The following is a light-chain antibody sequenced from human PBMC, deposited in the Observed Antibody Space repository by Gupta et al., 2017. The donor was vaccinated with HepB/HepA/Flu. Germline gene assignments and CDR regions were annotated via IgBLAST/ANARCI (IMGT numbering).Light chain of an antibody. V-gene: IGKV1-17*01. Sequence: IQMTQSPSSMSASVGDRVPITCLASQVITIDLGWYQQKSGKAPKRLIYAASSFQSGVPESFSGRGSGTEFTRTIISLQSEDFATYYCLQYNSYPPTFGQETRLEIK. CDR1: QVITID. CDR3: LQYNSYPPT. CDR2: AAS. J-gene: IGKJ5*01.